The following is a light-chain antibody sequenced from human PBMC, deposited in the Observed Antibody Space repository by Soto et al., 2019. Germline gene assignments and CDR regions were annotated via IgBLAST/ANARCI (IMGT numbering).Light chain of an antibody. CDR2: PSS. Sequence: DIQMTQSPSFVSASVGDIVTIACRASQGISPWVVGYQQPPGAATQLLIHPSSNLQSGVPSRFCGIGSGTDFTLTISSLQPEDFATYYCQQANSFPLTFGPGTKVDIK. V-gene: IGKV1-12*01. J-gene: IGKJ3*01. CDR1: QGISPW. CDR3: QQANSFPLT.